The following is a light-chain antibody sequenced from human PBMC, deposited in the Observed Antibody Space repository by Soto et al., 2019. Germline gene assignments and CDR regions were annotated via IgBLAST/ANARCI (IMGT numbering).Light chain of an antibody. CDR2: DVS. V-gene: IGLV2-11*01. J-gene: IGLJ1*01. CDR1: STDIGNYKF. Sequence: QSALTQPRSVSGSPRQSVTISCAGTSTDIGNYKFVSWYQHHPGKAPKLMIYDVSKRPSGVPDRFSGSKSGNMPSLTISGLQAEDEADYFCCSYAGTYVFGTGTKLTVL. CDR3: CSYAGTYV.